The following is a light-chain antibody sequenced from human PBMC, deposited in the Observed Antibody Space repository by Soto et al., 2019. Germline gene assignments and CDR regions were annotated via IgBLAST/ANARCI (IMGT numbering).Light chain of an antibody. CDR1: QSISSNY. V-gene: IGKV3-20*01. Sequence: IVLTQSPSTLSLSPGERATLSCRASQSISSNYLDWYQQKPGQAPRLLIFGASSRATGIPDRFSGSGSGTDFTLTISRLEPEDFAVYYCQQYGSSPRAFGQGTKVEVK. CDR2: GAS. CDR3: QQYGSSPRA. J-gene: IGKJ1*01.